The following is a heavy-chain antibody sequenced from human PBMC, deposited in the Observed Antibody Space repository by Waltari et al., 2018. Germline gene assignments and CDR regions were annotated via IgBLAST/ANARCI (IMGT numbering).Heavy chain of an antibody. D-gene: IGHD2-2*01. CDR2: IYYSGST. V-gene: IGHV4-31*03. CDR1: GGSISSGGYY. Sequence: QVQLQESGPGLVKPSQTLSLTCTVSGGSISSGGYYWSWIRQPPGKGLEWIGYIYYSGSTYYNPSLKSRVTISVDTSKNQFSLKLSSVTAADTAVYYCARVDWGVVPAAPLGAFDIWGQGTMVTVSS. CDR3: ARVDWGVVPAAPLGAFDI. J-gene: IGHJ3*02.